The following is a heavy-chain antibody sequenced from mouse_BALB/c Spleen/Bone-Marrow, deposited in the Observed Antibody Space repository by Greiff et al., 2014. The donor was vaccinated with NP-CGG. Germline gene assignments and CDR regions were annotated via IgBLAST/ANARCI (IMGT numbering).Heavy chain of an antibody. Sequence: VKLMESGPGLVAPSQSLSITCTVSGFSLTSYGVHWVRQPPGKGLEWLGVIWAGGSTNYNSALMSGLSISKDNSKSQVFLKMNSLQTDDTAMYYCASPNAWFAYWGQGTLVTVSA. CDR3: ASPNAWFAY. CDR1: GFSLTSYG. CDR2: IWAGGST. J-gene: IGHJ3*01. V-gene: IGHV2-9*02.